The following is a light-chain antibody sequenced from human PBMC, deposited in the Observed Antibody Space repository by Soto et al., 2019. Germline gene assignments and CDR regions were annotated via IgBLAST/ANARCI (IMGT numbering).Light chain of an antibody. Sequence: QSALTQPASVSGSPGQSITISCTGTSSDVGGYNYVSWYQQHPGKAPKLMIYDVSNRPSGVSNRFSGSKSGNTASLTISGLQAEGEADYYCSSYTSSSTPGVVFGGGTKVTVL. J-gene: IGLJ2*01. CDR3: SSYTSSSTPGVV. CDR2: DVS. CDR1: SSDVGGYNY. V-gene: IGLV2-14*01.